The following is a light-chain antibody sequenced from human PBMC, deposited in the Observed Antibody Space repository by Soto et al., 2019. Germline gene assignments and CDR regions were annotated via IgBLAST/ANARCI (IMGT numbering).Light chain of an antibody. CDR3: QQRSNWPLIT. V-gene: IGKV3-11*01. Sequence: EIVLTQSPGTLSLSPGETATLSCRANQLISNYLAWYQQKPGQAPRLLIYDASNRATGIPARFSGSGSGTDFTLTISSLEPEDFAVYYCQQRSNWPLITFGQGTRLEI. J-gene: IGKJ5*01. CDR2: DAS. CDR1: QLISNY.